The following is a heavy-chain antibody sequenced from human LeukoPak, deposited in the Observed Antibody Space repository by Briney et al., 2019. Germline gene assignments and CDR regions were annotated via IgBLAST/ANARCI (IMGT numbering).Heavy chain of an antibody. V-gene: IGHV3-23*01. CDR3: AKVESRFVGATALDY. Sequence: SGGSLRLSCAASGFTFSSYAMSWVRQAPGKGLEWVSAISGSGGSTYYADSVEGRFTISRDNSKNTLYLQMNSLRAEDTAVYYCAKVESRFVGATALDYWGQGTLVTVSS. CDR1: GFTFSSYA. CDR2: ISGSGGST. J-gene: IGHJ4*02. D-gene: IGHD1-26*01.